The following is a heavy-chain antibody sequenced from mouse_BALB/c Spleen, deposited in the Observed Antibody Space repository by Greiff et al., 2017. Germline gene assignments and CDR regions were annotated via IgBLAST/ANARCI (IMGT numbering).Heavy chain of an antibody. J-gene: IGHJ2*01. CDR2: ISYSGST. Sequence: EVQLQESGPGLVKPSQSLSLTCTVTGYSITSDYAWNWIRQFPGNKLEWMGYISYSGSTSYNPSLKSRISITRDTSKNQFFLQLNSVTTEDTATYYCARRGRADYLHYLDYWGQGTTLTVSS. V-gene: IGHV3-2*02. CDR1: GYSITSDYA. CDR3: ARRGRADYLHYLDY. D-gene: IGHD2-4*01.